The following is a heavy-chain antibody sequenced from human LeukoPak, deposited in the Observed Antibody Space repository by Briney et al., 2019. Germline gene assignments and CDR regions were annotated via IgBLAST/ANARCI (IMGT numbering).Heavy chain of an antibody. Sequence: ASVTVSFKASGYTFTSYGISWVRQAPGQGLEWMGWISAYNGNTNYAQKLQGRVTMTTDTSTSTAYMELRSLRSDDAAVYYCARVKLVHGWFDPWGQGTLVTVSS. CDR1: GYTFTSYG. CDR3: ARVKLVHGWFDP. V-gene: IGHV1-18*01. CDR2: ISAYNGNT. D-gene: IGHD1/OR15-1a*01. J-gene: IGHJ5*02.